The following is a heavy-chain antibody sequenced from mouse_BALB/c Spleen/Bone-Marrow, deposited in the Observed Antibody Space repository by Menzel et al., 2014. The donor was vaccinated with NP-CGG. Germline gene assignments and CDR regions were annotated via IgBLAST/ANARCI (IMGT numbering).Heavy chain of an antibody. J-gene: IGHJ2*01. D-gene: IGHD2-1*01. CDR3: ARGNYGNYVDYFDY. Sequence: EVKLVESGGGLVQPGGSLKLSCAASGFTFSSYGMSWVRQTPDKRLEVVASINSNGGSTYYPDSVKGRFTISRDNAKKTLSLQMSSLKSEDTAVYYCARGNYGNYVDYFDYWGQGTTLTVSS. CDR1: GFTFSSYG. CDR2: INSNGGST. V-gene: IGHV5-6-3*01.